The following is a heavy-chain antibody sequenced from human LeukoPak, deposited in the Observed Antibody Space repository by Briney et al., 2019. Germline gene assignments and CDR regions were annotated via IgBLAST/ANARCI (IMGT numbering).Heavy chain of an antibody. CDR3: ARGLGANPRYCSSTSCWMTNWFDP. J-gene: IGHJ5*02. V-gene: IGHV4-34*01. D-gene: IGHD2-2*01. CDR2: INHSGST. CDR1: GGSFSGYY. Sequence: SETLSLTCAVYGGSFSGYYWSWIRQPPGKGLEWIGEINHSGSTNYNPSLKSRVTISVDTSKNQFSLKLSSVTAADTAVYYCARGLGANPRYCSSTSCWMTNWFDPWGQGTLVTVSS.